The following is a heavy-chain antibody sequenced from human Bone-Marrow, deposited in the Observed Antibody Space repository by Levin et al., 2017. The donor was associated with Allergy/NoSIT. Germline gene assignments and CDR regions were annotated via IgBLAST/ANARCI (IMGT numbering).Heavy chain of an antibody. CDR2: IWYDGSNK. D-gene: IGHD2-21*02. V-gene: IGHV3-33*01. CDR3: ARVNYCGGDCYLLDY. Sequence: GGSLRLSCAASGFTFSSYGMHWVRQAPGKGLEWVAVIWYDGSNKYYADSVKGRFTISRDNSKNTLYLQMNSLRAEDTAVYYCARVNYCGGDCYLLDYWGQGTLVTVSS. J-gene: IGHJ4*02. CDR1: GFTFSSYG.